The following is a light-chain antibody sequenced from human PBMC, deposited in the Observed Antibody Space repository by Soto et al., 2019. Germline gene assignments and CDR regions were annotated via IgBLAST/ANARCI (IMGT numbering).Light chain of an antibody. Sequence: QSALTQPPSASGSPGQSVTISCTGTSSDVGGYNYVSWYQQHPGKAPKLMIYEVSKRPSGVPDRFSGSKSGNTASLTVSGLQAEDEADYYCSSYAGSNNLVFGTGPKVTXL. CDR2: EVS. CDR1: SSDVGGYNY. J-gene: IGLJ1*01. V-gene: IGLV2-8*01. CDR3: SSYAGSNNLV.